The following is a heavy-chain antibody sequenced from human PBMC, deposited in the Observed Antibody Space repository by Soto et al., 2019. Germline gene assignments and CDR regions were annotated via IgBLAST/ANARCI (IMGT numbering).Heavy chain of an antibody. Sequence: QVQLVESGGGVVQPGRSLRLSCAASGFTFSSYGMHWVRQAPGKGLEWVAVIWYDGSNKYYADSVKGRFTISRDNSKNTLYRQMNSRRAEDTAVYYWARDPMTTVTTALDYWGQGTLVTVSS. J-gene: IGHJ4*02. CDR3: ARDPMTTVTTALDY. CDR1: GFTFSSYG. D-gene: IGHD4-4*01. V-gene: IGHV3-33*01. CDR2: IWYDGSNK.